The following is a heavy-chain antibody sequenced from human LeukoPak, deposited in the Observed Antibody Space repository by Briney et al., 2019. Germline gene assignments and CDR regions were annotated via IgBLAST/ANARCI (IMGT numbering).Heavy chain of an antibody. CDR3: ARNYYDSSGYCY. J-gene: IGHJ4*02. D-gene: IGHD3-22*01. Sequence: ASVKVSCKASGYTFTGYYMHWVRQAPGQGLEWMGWINPNSGGTNYAQKFQGRVTMTRDTSISTAYMELSRLRSDDTAVYYCARNYYDSSGYCYWGQGTLVTVSS. CDR1: GYTFTGYY. V-gene: IGHV1-2*02. CDR2: INPNSGGT.